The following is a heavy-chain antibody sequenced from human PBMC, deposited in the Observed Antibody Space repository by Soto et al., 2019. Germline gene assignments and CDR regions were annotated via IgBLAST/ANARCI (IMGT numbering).Heavy chain of an antibody. CDR1: GGSFSGYY. V-gene: IGHV4-34*01. CDR2: INHSGST. J-gene: IGHJ5*02. Sequence: PSETLSLTCAVYGGSFSGYYWSWIRQPPGKGLEWIGEINHSGSTNYNPSLKSRVTISVDTSKNQFSLKLSSVTAADTAVYYCARGRYCSGGSCYSFKWFDPWGQGTLVTVSS. CDR3: ARGRYCSGGSCYSFKWFDP. D-gene: IGHD2-15*01.